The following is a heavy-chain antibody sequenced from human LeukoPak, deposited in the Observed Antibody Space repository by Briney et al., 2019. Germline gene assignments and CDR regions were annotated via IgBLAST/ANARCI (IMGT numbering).Heavy chain of an antibody. CDR2: IYTSGST. CDR3: ARLVTGELDYFDY. CDR1: GGSISSGSYY. Sequence: SETLSLTCTVSGGSISSGSYYWSWIRQPAGKGLEWIGRIYTSGSTNYNPSLKSRVTISVDTSKNQFSLKLSSVTAADTAVYYCARLVTGELDYFDYWGQGTLVTVSS. D-gene: IGHD3-16*01. J-gene: IGHJ4*02. V-gene: IGHV4-61*02.